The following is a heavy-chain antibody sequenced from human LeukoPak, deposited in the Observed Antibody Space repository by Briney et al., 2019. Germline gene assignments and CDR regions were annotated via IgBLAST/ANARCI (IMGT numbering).Heavy chain of an antibody. CDR2: INHSGST. V-gene: IGHV4-34*01. Sequence: PSETPSLTCAVYGGSFSGYYWSWIRQPPGKGLEWIGEINHSGSTNYNPSLKSRVTISVDTSKNQFSLKLSSVTAADTAVYYCARHQSSWYYFDYWGQGTLVTVSS. D-gene: IGHD6-13*01. CDR3: ARHQSSWYYFDY. J-gene: IGHJ4*02. CDR1: GGSFSGYY.